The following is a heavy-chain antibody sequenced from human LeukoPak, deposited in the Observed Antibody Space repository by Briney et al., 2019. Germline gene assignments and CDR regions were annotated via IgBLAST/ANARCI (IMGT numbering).Heavy chain of an antibody. D-gene: IGHD5-18*01. J-gene: IGHJ5*02. V-gene: IGHV1-2*02. Sequence: ASVKVSCKASGYTFTGYYMHWVRQAPGQGLEWMGWINPNSGGTNYAQKFQGRVTRTRDTSISTVYMELSRLRSDDTAVYYCARDIVMVTYWFDPWGQGTLVTVSS. CDR1: GYTFTGYY. CDR2: INPNSGGT. CDR3: ARDIVMVTYWFDP.